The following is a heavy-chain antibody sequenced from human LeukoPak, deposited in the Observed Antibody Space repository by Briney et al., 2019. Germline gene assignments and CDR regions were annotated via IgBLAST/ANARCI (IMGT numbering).Heavy chain of an antibody. CDR2: IYYSGST. J-gene: IGHJ3*02. CDR3: ARFQSKMGSDAFDI. CDR1: GGSISSGDYY. Sequence: PSETLSLTCTVSGGSISSGDYYWSWIRQPPGKGLEWIGYIYYSGSTYYNPSLKSRVTISVDTSKNQFSLKLNSVTAADTAVYYCARFQSKMGSDAFDIWGQGTMVTVSS. V-gene: IGHV4-30-4*08. D-gene: IGHD5-24*01.